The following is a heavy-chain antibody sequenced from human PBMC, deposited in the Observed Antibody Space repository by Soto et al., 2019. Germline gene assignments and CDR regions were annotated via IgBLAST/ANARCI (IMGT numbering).Heavy chain of an antibody. CDR1: GFTFSSDA. Sequence: EVQLLESGGGLVQPGGSLRLSCAASGFTFSSDAMSWVRQAPGKGLEWVSAISGSGGSTYYADSVKCRFTISSDSSQNTLYLQMNSLEADDTAVYYCAKPYYYDSCGFKCYFDYWGQGSLVTVSS. J-gene: IGHJ4*02. D-gene: IGHD3-22*01. CDR3: AKPYYYDSCGFKCYFDY. V-gene: IGHV3-23*01. CDR2: ISGSGGST.